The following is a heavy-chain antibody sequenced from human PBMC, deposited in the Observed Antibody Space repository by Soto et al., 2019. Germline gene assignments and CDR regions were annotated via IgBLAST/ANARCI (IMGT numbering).Heavy chain of an antibody. Sequence: SETLSLTCTVSGGSITSYYWTWIRQPPGRGPEWIGYIYHSGSTNYNPSLKSRVTISVDTSMNQFSLKLNSVTAADTAVYYCARARRSQYYYYGMDVWGPGTTVTVSS. CDR3: ARARRSQYYYYGMDV. J-gene: IGHJ6*02. V-gene: IGHV4-59*01. CDR1: GGSITSYY. CDR2: IYHSGST.